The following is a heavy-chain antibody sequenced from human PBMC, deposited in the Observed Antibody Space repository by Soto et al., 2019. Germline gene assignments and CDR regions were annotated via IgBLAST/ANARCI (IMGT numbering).Heavy chain of an antibody. V-gene: IGHV1-69*13. Sequence: ASVKVSCKASGGTFSSYAISWVRQAPGQGLEWMGGIVPIFGTANYAQKFQGRVTITADESTSTAYMELSSLRSEDTAVYYCARALNYYDSSGSPFDYWGQGTLVTVSS. CDR2: IVPIFGTA. CDR3: ARALNYYDSSGSPFDY. J-gene: IGHJ4*02. D-gene: IGHD3-22*01. CDR1: GGTFSSYA.